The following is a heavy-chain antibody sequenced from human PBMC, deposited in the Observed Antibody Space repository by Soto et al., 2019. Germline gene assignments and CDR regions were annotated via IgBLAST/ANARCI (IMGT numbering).Heavy chain of an antibody. CDR3: ARDPPLSMIVVVGVDDF. V-gene: IGHV3-21*02. D-gene: IGHD3-22*01. Sequence: EVQLVESGGGLVKPGGSLRLSCAASGFTFSNYNMNWVRQAPGKGLEWVSSISSSSTFKNYADSVKCRFTISRDNDKNSVYLHMSSLGAEDTAVYYCARDPPLSMIVVVGVDDFWGQGTLVTVSS. CDR2: ISSSSTFK. J-gene: IGHJ4*02. CDR1: GFTFSNYN.